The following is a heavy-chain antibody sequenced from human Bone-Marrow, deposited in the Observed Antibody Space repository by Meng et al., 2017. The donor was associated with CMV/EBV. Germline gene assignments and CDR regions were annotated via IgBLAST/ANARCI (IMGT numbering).Heavy chain of an antibody. CDR2: ISSSGTYI. D-gene: IGHD5/OR15-5a*01. Sequence: GGSLRLSCAASGFTFSSYSMNWVRQAPGKGLEWVSSISSSGTYIYYADSVKGRFTISRDNAQNSLYLQMNSLRAEDTAVYYCARDLVSTVPGAFDIWGQGTMVTVSS. V-gene: IGHV3-21*01. J-gene: IGHJ3*02. CDR3: ARDLVSTVPGAFDI. CDR1: GFTFSSYS.